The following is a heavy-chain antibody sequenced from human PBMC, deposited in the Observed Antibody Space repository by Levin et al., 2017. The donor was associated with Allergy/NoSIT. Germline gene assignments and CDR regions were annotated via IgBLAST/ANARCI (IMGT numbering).Heavy chain of an antibody. CDR3: ARLGRVAARPNWFDP. D-gene: IGHD6-6*01. J-gene: IGHJ5*02. V-gene: IGHV5-51*01. CDR2: IYPGDSDT. Sequence: GESLKISCKGSGYSFTSYWIGWVRQMPGKGLEWMGIIYPGDSDTRYSPSFQGQVTISADKSISTAYLQWSSLKASDTAMYYCARLGRVAARPNWFDPWGQGTLVTVSS. CDR1: GYSFTSYW.